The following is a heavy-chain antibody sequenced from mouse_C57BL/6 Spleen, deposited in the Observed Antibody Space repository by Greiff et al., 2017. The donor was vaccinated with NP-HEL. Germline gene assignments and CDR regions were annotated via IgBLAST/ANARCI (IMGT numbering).Heavy chain of an antibody. V-gene: IGHV3-6*01. CDR3: ARDDWEGGNFDY. CDR2: ISYDGSN. J-gene: IGHJ2*01. D-gene: IGHD4-1*01. Sequence: DVQLQESGPGLVKPSQSLSLTCSVTGYSITSGYYWNWIRQFPGNKLEWMGYISYDGSNNYNPSLKNRISITRDTSKNQFFLKLNSVTTEDTATYYCARDDWEGGNFDYWGQGTTLTVSS. CDR1: GYSITSGYY.